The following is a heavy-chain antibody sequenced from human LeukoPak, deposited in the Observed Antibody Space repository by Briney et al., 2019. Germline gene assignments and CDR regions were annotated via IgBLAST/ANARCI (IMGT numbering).Heavy chain of an antibody. J-gene: IGHJ4*02. CDR1: GFTFNTYS. D-gene: IGHD2-2*01. Sequence: GGSLRLSCAASGFTFNTYSMNWVRQAPGKGLELVSYISSTSSTIHYADSVKGRFTISRHNAKNSLYLQMNSLRDEDTAVYYCARGLKYEDWGQGTLVTVSS. CDR2: ISSTSSTI. CDR3: ARGLKYED. V-gene: IGHV3-48*02.